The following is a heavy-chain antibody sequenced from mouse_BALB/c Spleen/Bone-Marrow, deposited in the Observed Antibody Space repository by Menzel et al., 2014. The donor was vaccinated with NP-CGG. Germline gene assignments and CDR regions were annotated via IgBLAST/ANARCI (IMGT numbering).Heavy chain of an antibody. J-gene: IGHJ4*01. D-gene: IGHD2-4*01. Sequence: VQLVESGPGLVAPPQSLSITCTVSGFSLTGYGVSWVRQPPGKGLEWLGMILGDGSTDYNSALKSRLSISKDNSKSQVFLKMNSLQTDDTARYYCARDSLLITRALDYWGQGTSVTVSS. V-gene: IGHV2-6-7*01. CDR1: GFSLTGYG. CDR3: ARDSLLITRALDY. CDR2: ILGDGST.